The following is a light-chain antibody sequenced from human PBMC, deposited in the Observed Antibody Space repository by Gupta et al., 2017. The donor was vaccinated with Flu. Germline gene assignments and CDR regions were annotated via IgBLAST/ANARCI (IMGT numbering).Light chain of an antibody. V-gene: IGKV3-15*01. CDR2: FAS. CDR1: QSVNNN. Sequence: EIVMTQSPATLSVSPGEKVTLSCRASQSVNNNLAWYQQKPGQAPRLLIYFASTRAPGVPARFSGSGSGTEFTLTISSLESEDFAFYYCQQYYNWPPWTFGQGTKVEVK. CDR3: QQYYNWPPWT. J-gene: IGKJ1*01.